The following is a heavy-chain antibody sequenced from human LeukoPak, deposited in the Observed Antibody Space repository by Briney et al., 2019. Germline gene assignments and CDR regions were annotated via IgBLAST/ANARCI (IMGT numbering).Heavy chain of an antibody. J-gene: IGHJ4*02. Sequence: GGSLRLSCATSGFSFTDYPMNWVRQAPGKGLEWISNIRTTTEGAKYAYYADSVKGRVTISRDDGKNTLYLHMNSLRDDDTAVYYCATDQRYAFDYWGQGILVTVSS. V-gene: IGHV3-48*02. CDR3: ATDQRYAFDY. D-gene: IGHD3-9*01. CDR2: IRTTTEGAKYA. CDR1: GFSFTDYP.